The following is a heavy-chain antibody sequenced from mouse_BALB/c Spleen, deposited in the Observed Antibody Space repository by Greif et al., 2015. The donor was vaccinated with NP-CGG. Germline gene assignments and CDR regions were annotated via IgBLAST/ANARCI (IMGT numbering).Heavy chain of an antibody. V-gene: IGHV1S29*02. CDR1: GYTFTDYN. CDR3: ALYGSISYFDY. CDR2: IYPYNGGT. Sequence: VQLQQSGPELVKPGASVKISCKASGYTFTDYNMHWVKQSHGKSLEWIGYIYPYNGGTGYNQKFKSKATLTVDNSSSTAYMELRSLTSEYSAVYYCALYGSISYFDYWGQGTTLTVSS. D-gene: IGHD1-1*01. J-gene: IGHJ2*01.